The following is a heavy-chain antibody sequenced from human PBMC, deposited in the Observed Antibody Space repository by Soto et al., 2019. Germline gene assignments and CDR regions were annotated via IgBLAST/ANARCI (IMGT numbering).Heavy chain of an antibody. Sequence: EVQLAESGGGLAQPGGSLRLSCAASGFTLSGYAMDWVRQAPGKGLEYVSGISSNGVGTYYANSVQGRFTISRDNSKXXXXXXXXXXRPEDMAVYYCARRARPDFYYMDVWGKGTTVTVSS. CDR2: ISSNGVGT. V-gene: IGHV3-64*01. CDR1: GFTLSGYA. J-gene: IGHJ6*03. D-gene: IGHD6-6*01. CDR3: ARRARPDFYYMDV.